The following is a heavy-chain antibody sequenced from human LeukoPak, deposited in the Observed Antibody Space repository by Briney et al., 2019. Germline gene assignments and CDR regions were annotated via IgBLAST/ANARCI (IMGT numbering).Heavy chain of an antibody. CDR2: ISWNSGSI. CDR1: GFTFDDYA. D-gene: IGHD3-10*01. J-gene: IGHJ4*02. CDR3: AKDAYGSGSSLDY. V-gene: IGHV3-9*01. Sequence: PGGSLGLSCAASGFTFDDYAMHWVRQAPGKGLEWVSGISWNSGSIGYADSVKGRFTISRDNAKNSLYLQMNSLRAEDTALYYCAKDAYGSGSSLDYWGQGTLVTVSS.